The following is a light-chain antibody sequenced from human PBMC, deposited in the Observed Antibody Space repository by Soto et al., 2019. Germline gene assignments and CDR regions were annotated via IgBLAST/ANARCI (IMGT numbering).Light chain of an antibody. J-gene: IGKJ1*01. V-gene: IGKV3-20*01. CDR1: QNISIY. Sequence: IVLTQSPATLSLSPGERSALACRASQNISIYLAWYQQKPGQAPRLLIYGASSRATDIPDRFSGSGSGTDFTLTISRLEPDDFAVYYCQQYGASPQTFGQGTKVDIK. CDR2: GAS. CDR3: QQYGASPQT.